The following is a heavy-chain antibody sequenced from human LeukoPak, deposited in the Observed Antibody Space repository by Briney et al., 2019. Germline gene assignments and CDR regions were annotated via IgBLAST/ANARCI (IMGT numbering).Heavy chain of an antibody. CDR2: ISAYNGNT. CDR3: ARDPCANGVCYFDF. V-gene: IGHV1-18*01. CDR1: GYTFTSYD. D-gene: IGHD2-8*01. J-gene: IGHJ4*02. Sequence: ASVKVSCKASGYTFTSYDISWVRQAPGQGLEWMGWISAYNGNTNYAQKLQGRVTMTTDTSTSTAYMELRSLRSDDTAVYYCARDPCANGVCYFDFWGQGTLVTVSS.